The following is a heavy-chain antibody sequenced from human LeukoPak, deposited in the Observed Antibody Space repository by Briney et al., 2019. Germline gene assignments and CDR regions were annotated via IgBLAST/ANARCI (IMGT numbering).Heavy chain of an antibody. CDR2: IYYTGRT. Sequence: PSETLSLTCTVSGGSIRSSSYYWGWIRQPPGKGLEWIGSIYYTGRTYYNPSLKSRVTISVDTSENQFSLKVNSGTAADTAVYYCARDAPTAYCSGGSCYFDYWGQGTLVTVSS. J-gene: IGHJ4*02. D-gene: IGHD2-15*01. V-gene: IGHV4-39*07. CDR1: GGSIRSSSYY. CDR3: ARDAPTAYCSGGSCYFDY.